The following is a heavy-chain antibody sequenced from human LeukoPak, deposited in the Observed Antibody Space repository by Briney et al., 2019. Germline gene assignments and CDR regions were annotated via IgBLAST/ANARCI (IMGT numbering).Heavy chain of an antibody. CDR2: IYYSGTS. CDR1: SGSISNGGYY. D-gene: IGHD6-19*01. CDR3: ARAVMVAVAGGRFDY. J-gene: IGHJ4*02. Sequence: KASETLSLTCTVSSGSISNGGYYWIWIRQPPGKGLEWIGSIYYSGTSYSNPSLESRVTMSVDTSSSQFSLRLSSVTAADTAVYYCARAVMVAVAGGRFDYWGQGTLVTVSS. V-gene: IGHV4-39*07.